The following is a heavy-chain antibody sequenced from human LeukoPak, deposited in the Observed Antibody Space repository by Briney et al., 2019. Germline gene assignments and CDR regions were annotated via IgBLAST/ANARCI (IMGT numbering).Heavy chain of an antibody. J-gene: IGHJ6*03. CDR2: INHSGST. V-gene: IGHV4-34*01. D-gene: IGHD2-15*01. CDR3: ARGKNIVVVVAATPRFYYYMDV. CDR1: GGSFSGYY. Sequence: SETLSLTCAVYGGSFSGYYWSWIRQPPGKGLEWIGEINHSGSTNYNPSLKSRVTISVDTSKNQFSLKLSSVTAADTAVYYCARGKNIVVVVAATPRFYYYMDVWGKGTMVTVSS.